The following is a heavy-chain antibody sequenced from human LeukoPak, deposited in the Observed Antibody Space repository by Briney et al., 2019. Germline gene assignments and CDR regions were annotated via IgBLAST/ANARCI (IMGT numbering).Heavy chain of an antibody. CDR3: AKDRSPFLLTSVDY. J-gene: IGHJ4*02. D-gene: IGHD2/OR15-2a*01. Sequence: GRSLRLSCAASGFTFSSYGMHWVRQAPGKGLEWVAVISYDVSNKYYADSVKGRFTISRDNSKNTLYLQMNSLRAEDTAVYYCAKDRSPFLLTSVDYWGQGTLVTVSS. CDR2: ISYDVSNK. V-gene: IGHV3-30*18. CDR1: GFTFSSYG.